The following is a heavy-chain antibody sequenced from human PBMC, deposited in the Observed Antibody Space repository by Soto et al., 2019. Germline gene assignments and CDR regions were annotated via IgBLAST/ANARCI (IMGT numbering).Heavy chain of an antibody. CDR3: VRDGTKTLRDWFDP. V-gene: IGHV4-4*07. D-gene: IGHD1-1*01. CDR2: IYATGTT. CDR1: GASISGFY. Sequence: SETLSLTCTVSGASISGFYWSWIRKPAGKGLEWIGRIYATGTTDYNPSLKSRVMMSVDTSKKQFSLKLRSVTAADTAVYYCVRDGTKTLRDWFDPWGQGISVTVSS. J-gene: IGHJ5*02.